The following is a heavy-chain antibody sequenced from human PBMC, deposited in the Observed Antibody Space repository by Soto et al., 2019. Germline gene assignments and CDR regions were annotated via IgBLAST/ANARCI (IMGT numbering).Heavy chain of an antibody. V-gene: IGHV2-70*01. CDR3: ARTTAAVAANSYFNY. CDR1: GFSLYTRGVC. J-gene: IGHJ4*02. Sequence: SGPTLVNPTQTLRLTCTFSGFSLYTRGVCVSWIRQPPGKALEWLALIDWDDERYYNTSLKTKLTISKDTSKNQVVLTMTNMDTVDTATYFCARTTAAVAANSYFNYWGQGHPVTVSS. CDR2: IDWDDER. D-gene: IGHD2-15*01.